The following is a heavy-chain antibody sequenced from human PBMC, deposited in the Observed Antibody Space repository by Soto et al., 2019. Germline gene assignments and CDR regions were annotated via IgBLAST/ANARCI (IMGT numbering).Heavy chain of an antibody. V-gene: IGHV4-59*08. CDR3: ARRWGRTFDY. CDR1: GGSISSYY. J-gene: IGHJ4*02. Sequence: PSETLSLTRTVAGGSISSYYWSWIRQPPGKGLEWIGYIYYSGSTNYNPSLKSRVTISVDTSKNQFSLKLSSVTAADTAVYYCARRWGRTFDYWGQGTLVTVSS. D-gene: IGHD7-27*01. CDR2: IYYSGST.